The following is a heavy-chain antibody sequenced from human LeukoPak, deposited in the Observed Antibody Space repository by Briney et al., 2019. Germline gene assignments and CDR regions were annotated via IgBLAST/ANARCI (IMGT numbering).Heavy chain of an antibody. Sequence: GGSLRLSCAASGFTFSSYSMNWVRQAPGKGLEWVSSISSSSSYIYYADSVKGRFTISRDNSKNTLYLQMNSLRAEDTAVYYCAKNLELLSGFDYWGQGTLVTVSS. V-gene: IGHV3-21*04. CDR2: ISSSSSYI. D-gene: IGHD1-26*01. J-gene: IGHJ4*02. CDR1: GFTFSSYS. CDR3: AKNLELLSGFDY.